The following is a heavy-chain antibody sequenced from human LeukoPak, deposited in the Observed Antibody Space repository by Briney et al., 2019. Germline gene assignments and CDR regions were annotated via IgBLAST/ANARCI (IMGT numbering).Heavy chain of an antibody. CDR2: ISSSGSYI. CDR3: ARDDQDSSGVFDY. CDR1: GFTFSSYA. J-gene: IGHJ4*02. Sequence: PGGSLRLSCAASGFTFSSYAMHWVRQAPGKGLEWVSSISSSGSYIYYADSVKGRFTISRDNAKNSLYLQMNSLRAEDTAVYYCARDDQDSSGVFDYWGRGILVTVSS. V-gene: IGHV3-21*01. D-gene: IGHD3-22*01.